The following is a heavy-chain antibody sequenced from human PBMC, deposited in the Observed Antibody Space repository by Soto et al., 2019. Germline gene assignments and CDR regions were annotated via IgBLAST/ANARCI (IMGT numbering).Heavy chain of an antibody. Sequence: SETLSLTCTVSGGSISSSDHYWAWIRQPPGKGLEWLATIYYSGSIYYSPSLKSRATISVDTSKNQISLNLTSVTAADTALYYCARHRINRGSWYWVDPWGQGTLVTVSS. CDR1: GGSISSSDHY. J-gene: IGHJ5*02. V-gene: IGHV4-39*01. CDR3: ARHRINRGSWYWVDP. CDR2: IYYSGSI. D-gene: IGHD6-13*01.